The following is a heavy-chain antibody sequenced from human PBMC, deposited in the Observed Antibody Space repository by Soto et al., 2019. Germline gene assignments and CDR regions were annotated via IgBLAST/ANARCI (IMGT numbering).Heavy chain of an antibody. CDR2: ISGSSSYI. D-gene: IGHD4-17*01. V-gene: IGHV3-21*01. CDR1: GFTFSSYS. CDR3: ARTDYGNYVRGAFEI. J-gene: IGHJ3*02. Sequence: EVQVVESGGGLVKPGGSLRLSCAASGFTFSSYSMNWVRQAPGKGLEWVSCISGSSSYIYYADSVKGRFTISRDNAKNSQDPQMNRLRAEDTAVYYCARTDYGNYVRGAFEIWGQGTMVTVSS.